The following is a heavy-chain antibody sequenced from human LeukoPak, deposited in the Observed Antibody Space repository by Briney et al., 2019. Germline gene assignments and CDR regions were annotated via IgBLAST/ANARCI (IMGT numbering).Heavy chain of an antibody. CDR1: GFTFSSYS. V-gene: IGHV3-48*01. CDR2: ISSSSSTI. CDR3: AGEGWEPRVAFDI. J-gene: IGHJ3*02. D-gene: IGHD1-26*01. Sequence: GGSLRLSCAASGFTFSSYSMNWVRQAPGKGLEWVSYISSSSSTIYYADSVKGRFTISRDNAKNSLYLQMNSLRAEDTAVYYVAGEGWEPRVAFDIWGQGTMVTVSS.